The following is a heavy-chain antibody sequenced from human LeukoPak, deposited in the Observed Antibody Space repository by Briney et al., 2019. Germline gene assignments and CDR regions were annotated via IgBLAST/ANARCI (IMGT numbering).Heavy chain of an antibody. CDR1: GFTFSDYY. J-gene: IGHJ6*02. Sequence: PGGSLRLSCVASGFTFSDYYMSWIRQAPGKGLEWVSYISSSGSTIYYADSVKGRFTISRDNAKNSLYLQMNSLRAEDTAVYYCARVPGYSYALVYYGMDVWGQGTTVTVSS. V-gene: IGHV3-11*01. CDR2: ISSSGSTI. CDR3: ARVPGYSYALVYYGMDV. D-gene: IGHD5-18*01.